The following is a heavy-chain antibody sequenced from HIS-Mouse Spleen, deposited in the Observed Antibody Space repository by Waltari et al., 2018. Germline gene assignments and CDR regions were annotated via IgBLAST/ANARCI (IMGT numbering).Heavy chain of an antibody. V-gene: IGHV4-39*07. J-gene: IGHJ2*01. CDR2: IYSSGST. CDR3: AREIPYSSSWYDWYFDL. D-gene: IGHD6-13*01. Sequence: QLQLQESGPGLVKPSETLSLTCTVSGGSISSSSYYWGWIRQPPGKGLEWSGSIYSSGSTYYSPSLKSRVTISVDTSKNQFSLKLSSVTAADTAVYYCAREIPYSSSWYDWYFDLWGRGTLVTVSS. CDR1: GGSISSSSYY.